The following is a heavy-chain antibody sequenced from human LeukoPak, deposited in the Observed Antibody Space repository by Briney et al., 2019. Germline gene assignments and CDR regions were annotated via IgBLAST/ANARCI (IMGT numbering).Heavy chain of an antibody. Sequence: ASVKVSRKASGYTFTGYYMHWVRQAPGQGLEWMGRINPNSGGTNYAQKFQGRVTMTRDTSISTAYMELSRLRSDDTAVYYCATDPVHSSGYYYVGYWGQGTLVTVSS. CDR2: INPNSGGT. CDR1: GYTFTGYY. J-gene: IGHJ4*02. CDR3: ATDPVHSSGYYYVGY. D-gene: IGHD3-22*01. V-gene: IGHV1-2*06.